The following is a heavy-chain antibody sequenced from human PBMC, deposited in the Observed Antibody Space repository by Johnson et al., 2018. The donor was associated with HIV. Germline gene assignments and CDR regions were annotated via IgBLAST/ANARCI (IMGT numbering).Heavy chain of an antibody. CDR3: ARERIGYSSSGDAFDI. Sequence: VQLVESGGGVVQPGRSLRLTCAASGFTFSSHWMHWVRQAPGKGLGWVPRINNDGRSTTYADSVKGRFTISRDNAKNTLYLQMNSLRAEDTAVYYCARERIGYSSSGDAFDIWGQGTMVTVSS. V-gene: IGHV3-74*01. D-gene: IGHD6-13*01. J-gene: IGHJ3*02. CDR1: GFTFSSHW. CDR2: INNDGRST.